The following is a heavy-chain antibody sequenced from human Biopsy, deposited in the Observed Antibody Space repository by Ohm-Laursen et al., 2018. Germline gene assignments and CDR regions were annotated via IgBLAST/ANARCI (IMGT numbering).Heavy chain of an antibody. D-gene: IGHD3-22*01. J-gene: IGHJ6*02. CDR1: GDSFTGYY. CDR3: VRGVDYYDPYHYYALDV. V-gene: IGHV4-34*01. Sequence: GTLSLTCAVYGDSFTGYYWSWIRQTPGKGLEWIGEINHSGRTNYNTSLKSRVTISVDTPKNQFSLKMRSVTAADTAVYYCVRGVDYYDPYHYYALDVWGQGTTVTVSS. CDR2: INHSGRT.